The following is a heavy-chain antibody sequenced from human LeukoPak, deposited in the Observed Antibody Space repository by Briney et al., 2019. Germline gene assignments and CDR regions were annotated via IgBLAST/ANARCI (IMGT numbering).Heavy chain of an antibody. CDR2: IYYSGST. D-gene: IGHD6-19*01. V-gene: IGHV4-59*01. CDR1: GGSISSYY. Sequence: NASETLSLTCTVSGGSISSYYWSWIRQPPGKGLEWIGYIYYSGSTNYHPSLKSRVTISVDTSKNQFSLKLSSVTAADTAVYYCARGFGWRIDYWGQGTLVTVSS. J-gene: IGHJ4*02. CDR3: ARGFGWRIDY.